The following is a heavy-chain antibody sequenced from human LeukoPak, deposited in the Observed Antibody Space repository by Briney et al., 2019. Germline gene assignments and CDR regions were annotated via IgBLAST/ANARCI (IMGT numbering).Heavy chain of an antibody. J-gene: IGHJ4*02. Sequence: PGGSLRLSCAASGFTFSSYGMSWVRQAPGKGLEWVSAISGSGGSTYYADSVKGRFTISRDNSKNTLYLQMNSLRAEDTAVYYCAKEGPHIVVVTAISPPFDYWGQGTLVTVSS. V-gene: IGHV3-23*01. CDR3: AKEGPHIVVVTAISPPFDY. CDR1: GFTFSSYG. CDR2: ISGSGGST. D-gene: IGHD2-21*02.